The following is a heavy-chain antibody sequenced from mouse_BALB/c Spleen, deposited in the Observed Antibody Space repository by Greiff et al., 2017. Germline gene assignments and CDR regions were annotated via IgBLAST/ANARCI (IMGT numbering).Heavy chain of an antibody. CDR3: ARAGLRPELFDY. CDR1: GYTFTSYW. D-gene: IGHD2-2*01. Sequence: HVQLQQSGAELAKPGASVKMSCKASGYTFTSYWMHWVKQRPGQGLEWIGYINPSTGYTEYNQKFKDKATLTADKSSSTAYMQLSSLTSEDSAVYYCARAGLRPELFDYWGQGTTLTVSS. CDR2: INPSTGYT. V-gene: IGHV1-7*01. J-gene: IGHJ2*01.